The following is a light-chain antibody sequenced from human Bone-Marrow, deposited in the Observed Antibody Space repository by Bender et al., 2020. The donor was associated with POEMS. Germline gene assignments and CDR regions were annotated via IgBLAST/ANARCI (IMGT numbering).Light chain of an antibody. CDR2: NNS. CDR3: ATWDDSLNGWV. J-gene: IGLJ3*02. V-gene: IGLV1-44*01. CDR1: SSKFGSYP. Sequence: QSVLTQPPSASGTPGQRVNISCSGSSSKFGSYPVNWYQQLPGAAPKLVIFNNSQRPSGVPDRCSGSNSGTSASLAISGLLSDDEADFYCATWDDSLNGWVFGGGTKLTVL.